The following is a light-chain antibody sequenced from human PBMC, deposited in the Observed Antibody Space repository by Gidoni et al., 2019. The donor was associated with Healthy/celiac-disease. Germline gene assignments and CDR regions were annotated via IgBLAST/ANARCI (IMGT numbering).Light chain of an antibody. Sequence: EIVKTQSPATLSVSPGGRTPLSCRASHSVSSNLAWYQQKPGQAPRLVIFGASIGATGIPARFSGSGSGTEFTLTISSLQSEDFAVYYCQQYNNWPLTFGGGTKVEIE. CDR2: GAS. CDR1: HSVSSN. V-gene: IGKV3-15*01. J-gene: IGKJ4*01. CDR3: QQYNNWPLT.